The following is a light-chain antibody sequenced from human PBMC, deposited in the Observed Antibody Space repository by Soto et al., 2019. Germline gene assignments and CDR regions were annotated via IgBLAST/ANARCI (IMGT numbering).Light chain of an antibody. CDR2: GVS. Sequence: SALTQPASVSGSPGQSITISCTGTSSDVGGYNYVSWYQRHPGKAPKLIIYGVSNRPSGTSDRFSGSKSGNTASLTISGLQADDEADYYCSSSTSSNTLVFGGGTKVTAL. J-gene: IGLJ3*02. CDR1: SSDVGGYNY. CDR3: SSSTSSNTLV. V-gene: IGLV2-14*01.